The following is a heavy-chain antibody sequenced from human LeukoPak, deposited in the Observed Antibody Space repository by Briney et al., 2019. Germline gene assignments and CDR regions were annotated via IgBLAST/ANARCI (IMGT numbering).Heavy chain of an antibody. D-gene: IGHD1-26*01. CDR1: GSTFSSYS. J-gene: IGHJ4*02. CDR3: ASWGEGALDN. CDR2: ISTSTTTI. Sequence: GGSLRLSCEASGSTFSSYSMNWVRQAPGKGLEWISYISTSTTTIYYANSVKGRFTISRDNAKKSLYLQMNSLRVEDTGVYYCASWGEGALDNWGQGTLVTVSS. V-gene: IGHV3-48*01.